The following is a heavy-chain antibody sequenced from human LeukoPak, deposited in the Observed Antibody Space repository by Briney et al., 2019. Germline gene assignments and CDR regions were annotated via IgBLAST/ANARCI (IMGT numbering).Heavy chain of an antibody. CDR3: ARVGQGCFDL. CDR2: IDYSGST. V-gene: IGHV4-59*01. Sequence: SETLSLTCTVSGGSISTYYWSWIRQPPGKGLEWIGYIDYSGSTNYNPSLKSRVTISVDTSKNQFTLKLSSVTAADTAVYYCARVGQGCFDLWGRGTLVTVSS. J-gene: IGHJ2*01. CDR1: GGSISTYY.